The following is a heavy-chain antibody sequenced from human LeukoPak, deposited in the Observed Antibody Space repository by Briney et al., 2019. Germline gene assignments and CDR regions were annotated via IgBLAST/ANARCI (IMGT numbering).Heavy chain of an antibody. CDR1: GYTFTSYD. J-gene: IGHJ4*02. Sequence: ASVKVSCKASGYTFTSYDINWVRQATGQGLEWMGWMNPNSGNTGYAQKFQGRVTFTRNTYISTAFMELSGLRSEDTAVYYCARGLYYDSTGEVVYYFDYWGQGTLVTVSS. CDR2: MNPNSGNT. V-gene: IGHV1-8*03. D-gene: IGHD3-22*01. CDR3: ARGLYYDSTGEVVYYFDY.